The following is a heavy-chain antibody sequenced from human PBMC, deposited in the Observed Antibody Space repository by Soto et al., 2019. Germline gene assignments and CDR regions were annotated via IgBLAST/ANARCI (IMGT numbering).Heavy chain of an antibody. V-gene: IGHV3-15*01. CDR1: GFTFSNAW. CDR3: TTDDPINKY. CDR2: IKSYTNGGTT. J-gene: IGHJ4*02. Sequence: PGGSLRLSCAASGFTFSNAWMSWVRQAPGKGLEWVGRIKSYTNGGTTDYAAPVKGRFAISRDDSKNTLYLQMNSLKTEDVGVYYCTTDDPINKYWGQGTLVTVSS.